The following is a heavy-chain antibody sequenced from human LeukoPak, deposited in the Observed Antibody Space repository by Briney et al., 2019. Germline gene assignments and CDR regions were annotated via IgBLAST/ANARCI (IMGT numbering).Heavy chain of an antibody. CDR2: IYYSGST. V-gene: IGHV4-39*07. Sequence: SETLSLTCTVSGGSISSSSYYWGWLRQPPGRGLEWIGSIYYSGSTYYNPSLKSRVTISVDTSKNQFSLKLSSVTAADTAVYYCARVGLVHLQDDAFDIWGQGTMVTVSS. D-gene: IGHD6-6*01. CDR1: GGSISSSSYY. J-gene: IGHJ3*02. CDR3: ARVGLVHLQDDAFDI.